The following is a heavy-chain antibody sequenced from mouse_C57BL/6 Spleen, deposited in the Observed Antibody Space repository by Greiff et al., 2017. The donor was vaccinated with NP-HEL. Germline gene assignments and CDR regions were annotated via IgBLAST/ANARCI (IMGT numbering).Heavy chain of an antibody. CDR2: ISSGGSYT. V-gene: IGHV5-6*01. D-gene: IGHD1-1*01. Sequence: EVKLMESGGDLVKPGGSLKLSCAASGFTFSSYGMSWVRQTPDKRLEWVATISSGGSYTYYPDSVKGRFTISRDNAKNTLYLQMSSLKSEDTAMYYCARHPLITTVVATDYAMDYWGQGTSVTVSS. CDR3: ARHPLITTVVATDYAMDY. CDR1: GFTFSSYG. J-gene: IGHJ4*01.